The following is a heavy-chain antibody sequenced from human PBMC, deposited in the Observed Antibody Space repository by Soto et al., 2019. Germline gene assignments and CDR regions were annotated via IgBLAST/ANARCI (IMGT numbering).Heavy chain of an antibody. CDR1: GFTFSTYD. J-gene: IGHJ4*02. D-gene: IGHD5-18*01. V-gene: IGHV3-23*01. Sequence: EVPLLESGGGLVQPGGSLRLSCAASGFTFSTYDMIWVRQAPGKGLDWVSIINSSGGITYYADSVKGRFTISRDNSKNTLALQMNSLRAEDTAVYYCVKRFGYHYGAFESWGRGTLVTVSS. CDR3: VKRFGYHYGAFES. CDR2: INSSGGIT.